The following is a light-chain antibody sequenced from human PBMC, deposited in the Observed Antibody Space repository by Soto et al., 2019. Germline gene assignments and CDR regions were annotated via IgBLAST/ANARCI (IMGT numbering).Light chain of an antibody. J-gene: IGKJ1*01. CDR2: SAS. V-gene: IGKV3-20*01. CDR1: QIVSSTY. CDR3: QQYGRSPRT. Sequence: EIVLTQSPGTLSLSPGERATLSCRASQIVSSTYLAWYQQKPGQAPRLLIYSASSRATGIPDRFRGSGSATDFTLTISRLEPEDFAVYYCQQYGRSPRTFGQGTKVEIK.